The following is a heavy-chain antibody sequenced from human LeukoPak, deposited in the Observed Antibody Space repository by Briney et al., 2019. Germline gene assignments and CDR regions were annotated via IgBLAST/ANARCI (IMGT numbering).Heavy chain of an antibody. V-gene: IGHV3-23*01. J-gene: IGHJ3*02. CDR2: ISGSGGGT. CDR1: GFTFSSYA. CDR3: AKKIAAVWIVVFDI. Sequence: PGGSLRLSCAASGFTFSSYAMSWVRQAPGKGPEWVSAISGSGGGTYYADSVKGRFTISRDNSKNTQYLQMSSLRAEDTALYYCAKKIAAVWIVVFDIGAKGKMVTVSS. D-gene: IGHD6-13*01.